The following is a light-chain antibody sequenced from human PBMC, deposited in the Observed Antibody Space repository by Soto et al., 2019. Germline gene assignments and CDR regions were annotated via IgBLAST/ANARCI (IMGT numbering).Light chain of an antibody. Sequence: QSALTQPPSASGSPGQSVTLSCTGASSDVGRHNYVSWYQQHPGKAPKLLIFEVNKRPSGVPDRFSASKSGITASLNVSGLQPEDAAVYYCSSHTDTDNFVIFGGGTKVNVL. V-gene: IGLV2-8*01. CDR1: SSDVGRHNY. J-gene: IGLJ2*01. CDR3: SSHTDTDNFVI. CDR2: EVN.